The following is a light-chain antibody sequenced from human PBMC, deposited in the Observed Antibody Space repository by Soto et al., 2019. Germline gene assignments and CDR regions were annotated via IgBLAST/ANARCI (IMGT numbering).Light chain of an antibody. CDR3: QQTYNFPFT. V-gene: IGKV1-39*01. J-gene: IGKJ3*01. CDR1: QTISTS. CDR2: TAS. Sequence: DIQMTQSPSSLSASVGDRVTITCRASQTISTSINWYQQKPGKAPNLLIFTASSLQSGVPSRFSGTGSGTYFTLTVSSLQPEDFATYYCQQTYNFPFTFGPGTKVDIK.